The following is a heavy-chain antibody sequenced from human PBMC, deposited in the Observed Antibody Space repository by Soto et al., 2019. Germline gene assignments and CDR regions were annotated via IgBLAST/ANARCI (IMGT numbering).Heavy chain of an antibody. Sequence: SETLSLTCTVSGDSITNGLSYWSWIRQHPETGLEWIGYIHYSGGTDYTPSLKGRATISVDTSKSQFSLKLTSVTAADTAVYYCARQKWLSPFDYWGQGTLVTVS. J-gene: IGHJ4*02. CDR2: IHYSGGT. CDR3: ARQKWLSPFDY. V-gene: IGHV4-31*03. D-gene: IGHD6-19*01. CDR1: GDSITNGLSY.